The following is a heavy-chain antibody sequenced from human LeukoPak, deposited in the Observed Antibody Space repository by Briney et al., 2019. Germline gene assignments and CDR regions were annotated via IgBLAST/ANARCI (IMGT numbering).Heavy chain of an antibody. V-gene: IGHV3-33*01. D-gene: IGHD1-14*01. CDR1: GFTFSSYG. J-gene: IGHJ6*02. Sequence: PGGSLRLSCAASGFTFSSYGMPWVRQAPGKGLEWVAVIWYDGSNKYYADSVKGRFTISRDNSKNTLYLQMNSLRAEDTAVYYCARDKRTGGYGMDVWGQGTTVTVSS. CDR3: ARDKRTGGYGMDV. CDR2: IWYDGSNK.